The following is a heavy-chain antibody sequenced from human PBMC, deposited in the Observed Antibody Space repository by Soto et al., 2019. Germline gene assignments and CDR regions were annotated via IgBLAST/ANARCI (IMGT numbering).Heavy chain of an antibody. Sequence: SVKVSCKASGYTFTSYYMHWVRQAPGQGLEWMGRIIPILGIANYAQKFQGRVTITADKSTSTAYMELSSLRSEDTAVYYCAGGSGHYYYYYGMDVWGQGTTVTVSS. J-gene: IGHJ6*02. CDR2: IIPILGIA. CDR3: AGGSGHYYYYYGMDV. D-gene: IGHD3-10*01. CDR1: GYTFTSYY. V-gene: IGHV1-69*02.